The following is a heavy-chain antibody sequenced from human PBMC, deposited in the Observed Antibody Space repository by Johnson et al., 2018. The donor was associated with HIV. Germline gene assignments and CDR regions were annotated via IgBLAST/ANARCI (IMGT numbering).Heavy chain of an antibody. V-gene: IGHV3-11*04. CDR2: ISSSGSTI. CDR1: GFTFSDYY. J-gene: IGHJ3*02. CDR3: TKDVGNYWPDSFDI. Sequence: QVQLVESGGGLVKPGGSLRLSCAASGFTFSDYYMSWIRQAPGKGLEWVSYISSSGSTIYYADSVKDRFTISRDVSKNTVYLQMSSLKPEDTAVYYCTKDVGNYWPDSFDIWGQGTMVTVSS. D-gene: IGHD3-22*01.